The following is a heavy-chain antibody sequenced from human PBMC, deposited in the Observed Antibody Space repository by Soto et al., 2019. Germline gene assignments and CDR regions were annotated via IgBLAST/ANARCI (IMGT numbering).Heavy chain of an antibody. CDR3: ARPLWRNDYNWGYFDL. CDR1: GFTFSSYA. J-gene: IGHJ2*01. D-gene: IGHD4-4*01. CDR2: ISYDGSNK. V-gene: IGHV3-30-3*01. Sequence: QVQLVESGGGVVQPGRSLRLSCAASGFTFSSYAMHWVRQAPGKGLEWVAVISYDGSNKYHADSVKGRFTIFRDNSKNTLYLQMNSLRAEDTAVYYCARPLWRNDYNWGYFDLWGRGTLVTVSS.